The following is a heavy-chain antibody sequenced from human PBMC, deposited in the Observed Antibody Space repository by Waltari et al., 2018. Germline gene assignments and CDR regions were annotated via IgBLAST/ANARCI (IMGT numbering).Heavy chain of an antibody. J-gene: IGHJ2*01. CDR3: TRGGRRRYFDL. CDR1: GHAGSFSYYY. CDR2: IDHSVET. Sequence: QVQLQQWGAGLLKPSETLSLTCTGFGHAGSFSYYYWSWIRQPPGKGLGWIGEIDHSVETNYNPSLKSRISMSVDTSKKQVSRGLRSVTAADTAVYYCTRGGRRRYFDLWGRGTLVTVSS. V-gene: IGHV4-34*01.